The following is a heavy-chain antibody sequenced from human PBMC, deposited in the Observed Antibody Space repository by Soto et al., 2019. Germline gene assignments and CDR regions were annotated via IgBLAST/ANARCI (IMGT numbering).Heavy chain of an antibody. Sequence: SVKVSCKASGGTFSSYAISWVRQAPGQGLEWMGGIIPIFGTANYAQKFQGRVTITADKSTSTAYMELSSLRSEDTAAYYCARGPDLYSSSMHNYYYYGMDVWG. J-gene: IGHJ6*02. CDR3: ARGPDLYSSSMHNYYYYGMDV. CDR1: GGTFSSYA. V-gene: IGHV1-69*06. CDR2: IIPIFGTA. D-gene: IGHD6-6*01.